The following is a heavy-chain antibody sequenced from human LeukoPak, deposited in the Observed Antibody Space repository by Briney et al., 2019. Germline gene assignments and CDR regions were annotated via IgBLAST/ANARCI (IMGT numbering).Heavy chain of an antibody. CDR3: ARGLRLPTRARYYYYYMDV. CDR2: MNPSSGNT. V-gene: IGHV1-8*03. Sequence: ASVKVSCKASGYTFTSYDINWVRQATGQGLEWMGWMNPSSGNTGYAQKFQGRVTITRNTSISTAYMELSSLRSEDTAVYYCARGLRLPTRARYYYYYMDVWGKGTTVTVSS. CDR1: GYTFTSYD. J-gene: IGHJ6*03.